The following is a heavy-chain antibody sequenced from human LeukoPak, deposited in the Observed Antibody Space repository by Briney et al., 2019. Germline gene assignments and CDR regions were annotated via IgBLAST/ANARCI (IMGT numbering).Heavy chain of an antibody. J-gene: IGHJ4*02. V-gene: IGHV3-23*01. Sequence: GGSLRLSCAASGFTFSSYSMNWVRQAPGKGLEWVSGISGTGGSTFYADSVKGRFTISRDNSRNTVYLQMNNLRTEDTAVYYCAKDRKMLRGGIWGQGTLVTVSS. CDR3: AKDRKMLRGGI. D-gene: IGHD3-10*01. CDR1: GFTFSSYS. CDR2: ISGTGGST.